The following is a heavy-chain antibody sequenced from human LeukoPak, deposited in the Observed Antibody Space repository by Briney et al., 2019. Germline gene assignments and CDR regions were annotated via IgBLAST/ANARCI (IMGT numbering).Heavy chain of an antibody. J-gene: IGHJ4*02. CDR1: GGSISSYY. D-gene: IGHD3-22*01. V-gene: IGHV4-59*12. Sequence: SETLSLTCTVSGGSISSYYWSWIRQPPGKGLEWIGYIYYSGSTNYNPSLKSRVTISVDTSKNQFSLKLSSVTAADTAVYYCARSILYDSSGYRYFDYWGQGTLVTVSS. CDR3: ARSILYDSSGYRYFDY. CDR2: IYYSGST.